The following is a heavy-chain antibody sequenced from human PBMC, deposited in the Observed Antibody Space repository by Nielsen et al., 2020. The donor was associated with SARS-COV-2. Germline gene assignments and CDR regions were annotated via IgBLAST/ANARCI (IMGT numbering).Heavy chain of an antibody. D-gene: IGHD3-3*01. CDR1: GYTFTSND. V-gene: IGHV1-18*04. Sequence: ASVKVSCKASGYTFTSNDITWVRQAPGQGLEWMGRISPSNGNTKYAQRFQGRVTMTTDTSTSTAYMELRSLRSDDTAVYYCARDNYDFWSGHYYWGQGTLVTVSS. CDR3: ARDNYDFWSGHYY. CDR2: ISPSNGNT. J-gene: IGHJ4*02.